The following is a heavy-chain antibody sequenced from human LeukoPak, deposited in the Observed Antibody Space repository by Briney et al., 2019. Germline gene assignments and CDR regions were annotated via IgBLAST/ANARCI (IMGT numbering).Heavy chain of an antibody. CDR3: ARAFVVVPAATNWYFDL. J-gene: IGHJ2*01. CDR2: IYHSGRT. D-gene: IGHD2-2*01. Sequence: PSDTLSLTCTVSGYSISSGYYSGWIRQPPGKGLEWIGSIYHSGRTYYNPSLKSRVTISVATAKNQFSLKLSSVTAADTAVYYCARAFVVVPAATNWYFDLWGRGTLVTVSS. V-gene: IGHV4-38-2*02. CDR1: GYSISSGYY.